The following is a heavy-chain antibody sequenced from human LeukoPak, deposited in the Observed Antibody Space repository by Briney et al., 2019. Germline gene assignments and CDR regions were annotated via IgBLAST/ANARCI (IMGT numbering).Heavy chain of an antibody. Sequence: GGSLRLSCAASGFTFSSYGMHWVRQAPGKGLEWVAFIRYDGSNKYYADSVKGRFTISRDNSKNTLYLQMNSLRAEDTAVYYCARDGKVLLWFGEQYYFDYWGQGTLVTVSS. D-gene: IGHD3-10*01. CDR1: GFTFSSYG. J-gene: IGHJ4*02. CDR3: ARDGKVLLWFGEQYYFDY. CDR2: IRYDGSNK. V-gene: IGHV3-30*02.